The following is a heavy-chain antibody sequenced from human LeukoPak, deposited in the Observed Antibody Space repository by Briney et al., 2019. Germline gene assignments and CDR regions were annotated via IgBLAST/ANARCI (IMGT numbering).Heavy chain of an antibody. D-gene: IGHD3-16*02. CDR3: ARARIMITFGGVIVPHYFDY. Sequence: SETLSLTCTVSGGSISSSSYYWGWIRQPPGKGLEWIGSIYYSGSTYYNPSLKSRVTISVDTSKNQFSLKLSSVTAADTAVYYCARARIMITFGGVIVPHYFDYWGQGTLVTVSS. CDR1: GGSISSSSYY. V-gene: IGHV4-39*07. CDR2: IYYSGST. J-gene: IGHJ4*02.